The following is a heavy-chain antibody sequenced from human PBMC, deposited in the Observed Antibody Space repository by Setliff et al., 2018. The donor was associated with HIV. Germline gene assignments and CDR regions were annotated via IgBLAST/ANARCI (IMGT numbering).Heavy chain of an antibody. D-gene: IGHD4-17*01. Sequence: SETLSLTCAVSGYSINSGYYWGWIRQPPGKGLEWIGNIYHSGNTYYNPSLKSRVTISVDTSKNQFSLKLAFVTAADTAVYYCARYSTLTTNFDYWGQGTLVTVSS. J-gene: IGHJ4*02. CDR3: ARYSTLTTNFDY. CDR2: IYHSGNT. CDR1: GYSINSGYY. V-gene: IGHV4-38-2*01.